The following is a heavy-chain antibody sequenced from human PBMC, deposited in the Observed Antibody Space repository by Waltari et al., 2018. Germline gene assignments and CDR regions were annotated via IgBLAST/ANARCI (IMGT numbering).Heavy chain of an antibody. D-gene: IGHD5-12*01. CDR2: ISYNGAP. Sequence: QLQLQESGPGLVKPSETLALTCSVSGGSITTHRHYWGWIRQPPGQGLEWIGTISYNGAPYSSPSLRGRLTLSRDTAMNQLSLKLGSVTAADTAVYYCATYIGASVGTAAFDVWGQGTMVTVSS. V-gene: IGHV4-39*01. J-gene: IGHJ3*01. CDR3: ATYIGASVGTAAFDV. CDR1: GGSITTHRHY.